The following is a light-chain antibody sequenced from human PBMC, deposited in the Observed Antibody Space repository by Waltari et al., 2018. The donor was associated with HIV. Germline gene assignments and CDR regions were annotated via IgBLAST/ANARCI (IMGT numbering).Light chain of an antibody. CDR2: GAS. CDR3: QQYGSSPRT. CDR1: QSVSSTY. J-gene: IGKJ5*01. Sequence: EIVLTPSPGTLSLSPGERATLSCRASQSVSSTYLAWYQQRPGQAPRLLIYGASSRATGIPDRISGSGSGTDFTLTISRLEPEDFAVYYCQQYGSSPRTFGQGTRLEIK. V-gene: IGKV3-20*01.